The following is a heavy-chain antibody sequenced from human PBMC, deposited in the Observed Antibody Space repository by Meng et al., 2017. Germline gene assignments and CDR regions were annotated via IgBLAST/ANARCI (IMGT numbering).Heavy chain of an antibody. CDR2: IYYSGST. D-gene: IGHD5-18*01. J-gene: IGHJ5*02. V-gene: IGHV4-31*01. CDR3: ARADRRVGSYGPNWFDP. Sequence: QGQLQESGRGLVKPSQTLSLTCTVSGGSISSGGYYWSWIRQHPGKGLEWIGYIYYSGSTYYNPSLKSLVTISVDTSKNQFSPKLSSVTAADTAVYYCARADRRVGSYGPNWFDPWGQGTLVTVSS. CDR1: GGSISSGGYY.